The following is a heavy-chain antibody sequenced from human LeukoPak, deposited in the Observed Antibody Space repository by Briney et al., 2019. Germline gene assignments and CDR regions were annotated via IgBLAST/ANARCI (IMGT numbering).Heavy chain of an antibody. CDR2: INHSGST. D-gene: IGHD3-10*01. J-gene: IGHJ4*02. V-gene: IGHV4-34*01. CDR3: ASVGRSGSYSD. CDR1: GGSFSGYY. Sequence: SETLSLTCAVYGGSFSGYYWSWIRQPPGKGLEWIGEINHSGSTNYNPSLKSRVTISVDTSKNQFSLKLSSVTAADTAVYYCASVGRSGSYSDWGQGTLVTVSS.